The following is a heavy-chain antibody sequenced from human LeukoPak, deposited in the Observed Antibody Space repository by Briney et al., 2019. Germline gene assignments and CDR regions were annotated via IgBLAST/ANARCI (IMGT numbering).Heavy chain of an antibody. V-gene: IGHV4-34*01. CDR3: ARVRQWLVGGPFDY. D-gene: IGHD6-19*01. Sequence: SETLSLTCAVYGGSFSGYYWSWIRQPPGKGLEWIGEINHSGSTNYNPSLKSLVTISVDTSKNQFSLKLSSVTAADTAVYYCARVRQWLVGGPFDYWGQGTLVTVSS. J-gene: IGHJ4*02. CDR1: GGSFSGYY. CDR2: INHSGST.